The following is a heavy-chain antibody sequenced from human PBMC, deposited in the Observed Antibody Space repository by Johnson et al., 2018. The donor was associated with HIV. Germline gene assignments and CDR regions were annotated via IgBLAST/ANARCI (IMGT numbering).Heavy chain of an antibody. CDR1: RFTLSTYG. CDR3: ARDSPRIVGVPDAFDI. D-gene: IGHD1-26*01. Sequence: QVQLVESGGGVVQPGRSLRLSCAASRFTLSTYGLHWVRQPPGKELEWVAVIWYDGSNEYYTDSVKGRFTISRDNSKNTLYLQMNSLRAEDTAVYYCARDSPRIVGVPDAFDIWGQGTMVTVSS. CDR2: IWYDGSNE. J-gene: IGHJ3*02. V-gene: IGHV3-33*08.